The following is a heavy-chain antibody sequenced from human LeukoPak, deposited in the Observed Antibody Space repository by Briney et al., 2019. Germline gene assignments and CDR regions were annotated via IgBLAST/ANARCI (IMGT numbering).Heavy chain of an antibody. CDR2: ISYDGSNK. V-gene: IGHV3-30-3*02. CDR3: AKIAGVSPKGVSSPRREFGY. J-gene: IGHJ4*02. Sequence: PGGSLRLSCAASGFTFSSYAMHWVRQAPGKGLEWVAVISYDGSNKYYADSVKGRFTISRDNSKNTLYLQMNSLRAEDTAVYYCAKIAGVSPKGVSSPRREFGYWGQGTLVTVSS. CDR1: GFTFSSYA. D-gene: IGHD3-10*01.